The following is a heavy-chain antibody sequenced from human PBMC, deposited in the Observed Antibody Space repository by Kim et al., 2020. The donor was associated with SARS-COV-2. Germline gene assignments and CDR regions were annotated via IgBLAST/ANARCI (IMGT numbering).Heavy chain of an antibody. D-gene: IGHD3-10*01. Sequence: ASVKVSCKASGYTFTGYYMHWVRQAPGQGLEWMGRINPNSGGTNYAQKFQGRVTMTRDTSISTAYMELSRLRSDDTAVYYCASHSGGYGSGSYYNPFDYWGQGTLVTVSS. V-gene: IGHV1-2*06. J-gene: IGHJ4*02. CDR1: GYTFTGYY. CDR3: ASHSGGYGSGSYYNPFDY. CDR2: INPNSGGT.